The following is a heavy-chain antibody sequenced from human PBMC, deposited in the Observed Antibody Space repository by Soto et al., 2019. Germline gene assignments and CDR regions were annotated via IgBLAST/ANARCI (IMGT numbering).Heavy chain of an antibody. CDR2: ISSVGSNV. Sequence: QVQLVESGGGVVQPGRSLRLSCAASGFTFSSYGMHWVRQAPGKGLEWVASISSVGSNVYYGDSVKGRFTISRDNSKITLYLQMNSLRAEDTAVYYRAKDCTGPGSCEDYFDYWGQGTLVTVSS. CDR3: AKDCTGPGSCEDYFDY. CDR1: GFTFSSYG. D-gene: IGHD3-10*01. J-gene: IGHJ4*02. V-gene: IGHV3-30*18.